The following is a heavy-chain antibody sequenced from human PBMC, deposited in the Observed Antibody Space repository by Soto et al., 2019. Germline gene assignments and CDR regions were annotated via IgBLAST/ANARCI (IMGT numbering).Heavy chain of an antibody. Sequence: GGSLRLSCAASEFTFKSYGMHWVRQAPGKGLAWVAVISFDGNRKHYADSVRGRFTISRDNSKNTLYLQMNSLRTDDTAIYYCAKDSYRGDIVLTPAPYGNDYWCRGTLVTVSS. CDR3: AKDSYRGDIVLTPAPYGNDY. D-gene: IGHD2-2*01. J-gene: IGHJ4*02. CDR2: ISFDGNRK. CDR1: EFTFKSYG. V-gene: IGHV3-30*18.